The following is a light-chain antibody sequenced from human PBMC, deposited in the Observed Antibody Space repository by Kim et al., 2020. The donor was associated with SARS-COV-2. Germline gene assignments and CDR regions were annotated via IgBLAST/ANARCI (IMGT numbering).Light chain of an antibody. CDR3: QQYASSPT. Sequence: LSPGDRATLSCRASQSVSNSYLAWYQQKPDQSPRLLIFDASTRATGIPDRFSGSGSGTDFTLTISRLEPEDFAVYYCQQYASSPTFGPGTKVDIK. CDR2: DAS. J-gene: IGKJ3*01. CDR1: QSVSNSY. V-gene: IGKV3-20*01.